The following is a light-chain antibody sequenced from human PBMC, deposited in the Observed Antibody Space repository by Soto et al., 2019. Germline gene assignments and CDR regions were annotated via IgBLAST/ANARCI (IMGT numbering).Light chain of an antibody. V-gene: IGLV2-14*03. CDR1: SSDIGRHDY. CDR2: DVS. Sequence: QSALIQPASVSGSPGQSITISCTGTSSDIGRHDYVSWYQQHPGKAPKLMIYDVSNRPSGVSNRFPGSKSGSTASLTISGPQAEDEADYYCNSYTTRSTVLFGGGTKLTVL. CDR3: NSYTTRSTVL. J-gene: IGLJ2*01.